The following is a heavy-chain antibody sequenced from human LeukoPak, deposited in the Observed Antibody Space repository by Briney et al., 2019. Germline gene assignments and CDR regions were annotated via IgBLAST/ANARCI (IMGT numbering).Heavy chain of an antibody. J-gene: IGHJ6*02. CDR3: ASGSYSSLDYGMDV. CDR1: GFTFSSYA. Sequence: GGSLRLSCAASGFTFSSYAMHWVRQAPGKGLEWVAVISYDGSNKYYADSVKGRFTISRDNSKNTLYLQMNSLRAEDTAVYYCASGSYSSLDYGMDVWGQGTTVTVSS. D-gene: IGHD1-26*01. V-gene: IGHV3-30-3*01. CDR2: ISYDGSNK.